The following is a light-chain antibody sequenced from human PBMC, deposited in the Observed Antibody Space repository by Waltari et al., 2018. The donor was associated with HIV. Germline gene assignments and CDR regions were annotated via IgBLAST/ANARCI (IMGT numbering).Light chain of an antibody. Sequence: QVAVTQESSMTVSPGGTLVITCGSTLGDVTTAHHPYWFQQKPGQAPTTLIHDTNKRHPWTPARFSGLVLGGKAALTLSDARSEDAAKYYCLLFFDGRRVFGGGTMVTV. CDR3: LLFFDGRRV. V-gene: IGLV7-46*01. CDR2: DTN. J-gene: IGLJ2*01. CDR1: LGDVTTAHH.